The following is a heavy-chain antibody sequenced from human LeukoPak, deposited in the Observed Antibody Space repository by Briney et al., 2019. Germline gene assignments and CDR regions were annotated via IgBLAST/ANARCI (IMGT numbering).Heavy chain of an antibody. CDR3: ASVMYCSGGSRSPTSAY. J-gene: IGHJ1*01. D-gene: IGHD2-15*01. Sequence: ASVKVSCKVSGYTLTELYMHWVRQAPGQGLEWMGSFDPGDGETSYAQKFQGRVTMTGDTSTSTVYMELRSLRSEDTAGYYCASVMYCSGGSRSPTSAYWGQGTLVTLSS. V-gene: IGHV1-24*01. CDR2: FDPGDGET. CDR1: GYTLTELY.